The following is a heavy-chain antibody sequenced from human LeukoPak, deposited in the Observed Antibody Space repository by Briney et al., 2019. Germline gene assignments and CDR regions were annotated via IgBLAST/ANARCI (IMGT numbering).Heavy chain of an antibody. CDR3: ARGSDYYDSSGYYYYMDV. D-gene: IGHD3-22*01. V-gene: IGHV1-8*01. J-gene: IGHJ6*03. CDR1: GYTFTSYD. CDR2: MNPNSGNT. Sequence: ASVKVSCKTSGYTFTSYDINWVRQATGQGLEWMGWMNPNSGNTGYAQKFQGRVTMTRNTSISTAYMELSSLRSEDTAVYYCARGSDYYDSSGYYYYMDVWGKGTTVTVSS.